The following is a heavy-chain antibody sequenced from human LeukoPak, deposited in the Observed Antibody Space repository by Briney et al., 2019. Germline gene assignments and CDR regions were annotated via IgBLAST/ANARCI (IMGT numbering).Heavy chain of an antibody. Sequence: SETLSLTCTVSGGPISSSSYYWGWIRQPPGKGLEWIGTIYYSGSTYQNSSLKSRVTISKDTSKNQFSLKLSFVTAADTAVYFCARGWQLSDYFDYWGQGTLVTVSS. V-gene: IGHV4-39*01. D-gene: IGHD4-23*01. CDR3: ARGWQLSDYFDY. CDR1: GGPISSSSYY. J-gene: IGHJ4*02. CDR2: IYYSGST.